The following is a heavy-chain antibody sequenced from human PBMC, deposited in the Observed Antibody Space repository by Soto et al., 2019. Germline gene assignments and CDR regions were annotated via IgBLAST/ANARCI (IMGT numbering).Heavy chain of an antibody. V-gene: IGHV4-59*01. CDR3: ARDRGKLLDP. CDR1: GRSMSSYY. Sequence: QVQLQESGPGLVKPSETLSLTCTVSGRSMSSYYWSWIWQPPGKGLEWIGYIYYSGSTNYNPSLKSRVTISVDTSKNQFSLKLSSVTAADTAVYYCARDRGKLLDPWGQGTLVTVSS. J-gene: IGHJ5*02. CDR2: IYYSGST. D-gene: IGHD3-10*01.